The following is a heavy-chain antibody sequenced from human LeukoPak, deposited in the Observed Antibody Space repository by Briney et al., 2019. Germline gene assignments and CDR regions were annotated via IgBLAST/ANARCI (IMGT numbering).Heavy chain of an antibody. J-gene: IGHJ6*03. D-gene: IGHD3-10*01. V-gene: IGHV3-33*01. CDR2: IWYDGSNK. CDR1: GFTFTSYG. Sequence: GGSLRRSCAASGFTFTSYGMHWVRQAPGKGLEWVAVIWYDGSNKYYADSVKGRFTISRDNSKNTLYLQMNSLRAEDTAVYYCARSGVEKNYYYYMDVWGKGTTVTVSS. CDR3: ARSGVEKNYYYYMDV.